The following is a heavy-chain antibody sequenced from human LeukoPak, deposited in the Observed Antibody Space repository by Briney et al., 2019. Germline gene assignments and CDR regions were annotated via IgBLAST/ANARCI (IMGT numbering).Heavy chain of an antibody. CDR2: ISAYNGNT. Sequence: ASVKVSCKASVYTFTSYGISCVRQAPGQGLEWMGWISAYNGNTNYTQKLQWRVTMTTDTSTSTACMGLRSLRSDDTAVYYCARDGPDIVVVPAYWGQGTLVTVSS. V-gene: IGHV1-18*01. CDR3: ARDGPDIVVVPAY. J-gene: IGHJ4*02. CDR1: VYTFTSYG. D-gene: IGHD2-2*01.